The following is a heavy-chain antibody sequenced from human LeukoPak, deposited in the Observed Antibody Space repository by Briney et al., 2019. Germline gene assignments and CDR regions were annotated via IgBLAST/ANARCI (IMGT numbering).Heavy chain of an antibody. CDR2: ISGSGGTT. J-gene: IGHJ4*02. D-gene: IGHD1-26*01. CDR3: ARGDSGSYYFDY. CDR1: GFTFSTYA. V-gene: IGHV3-23*01. Sequence: GVSLRLSCAASGFTFSTYAMIWVRQAPGKGLEWVSAISGSGGTTYYADSVKGRFTISRDNSQNTLYLQMNSLRAEDTAVYYCARGDSGSYYFDYWGQGTLVTVSS.